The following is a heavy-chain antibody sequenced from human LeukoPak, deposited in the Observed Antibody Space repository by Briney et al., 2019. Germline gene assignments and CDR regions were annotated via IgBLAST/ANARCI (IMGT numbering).Heavy chain of an antibody. CDR3: AKEHISGWPNFDS. CDR2: LSGDGGSI. J-gene: IGHJ4*02. V-gene: IGHV3-43*01. D-gene: IGHD6-19*01. Sequence: PGESLTLSCAASGFAFNDFTMHWVRHPTRKGLEWISFLSGDGGSIYYADSVKGRFTISRDKSRGSLSLYLQMNSLRADDSALYYCAKEHISGWPNFDSWGQGTLVTVSS. CDR1: GFAFNDFT.